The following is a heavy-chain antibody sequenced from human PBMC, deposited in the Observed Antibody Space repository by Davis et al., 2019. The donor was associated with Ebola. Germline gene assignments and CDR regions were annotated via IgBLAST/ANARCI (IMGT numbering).Heavy chain of an antibody. V-gene: IGHV1-69*06. D-gene: IGHD6-6*01. J-gene: IGHJ6*02. CDR1: GGNFSSYA. Sequence: SVKVSCKASGGNFSSYAISWVRQAPGQGLEWMGGIIPIFGTANYAQKFQGRVTITADKSTSTAYMELSSLRSEDTAVYYCARPETRIAARPMRATYYYYGMDVWGQGTTVTVSS. CDR3: ARPETRIAARPMRATYYYYGMDV. CDR2: IIPIFGTA.